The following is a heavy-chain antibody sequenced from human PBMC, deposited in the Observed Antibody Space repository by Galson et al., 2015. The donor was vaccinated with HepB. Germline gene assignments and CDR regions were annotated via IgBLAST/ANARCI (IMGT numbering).Heavy chain of an antibody. Sequence: SLRLSCAASGFTFSSYSMNWVRQAPGKGLEWVSYISGGSSTIYYPDSVKGRFTISRDNAKDSLYLQMNSLRAEDTAVYYCARMGGGSYWFFDLWGRGTLVTVSS. CDR3: ARMGGGSYWFFDL. CDR2: ISGGSSTI. V-gene: IGHV3-48*01. J-gene: IGHJ2*01. D-gene: IGHD1-26*01. CDR1: GFTFSSYS.